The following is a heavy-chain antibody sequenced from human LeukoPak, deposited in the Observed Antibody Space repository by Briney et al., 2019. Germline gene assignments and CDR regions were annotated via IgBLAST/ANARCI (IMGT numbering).Heavy chain of an antibody. D-gene: IGHD3-10*01. J-gene: IGHJ4*02. CDR3: AKDPDCYGSGSYYSDY. CDR1: GFTFSSYG. Sequence: GGSLRLSCAASGFTFSSYGMHWVRQAPGKGLEWVAVISYDGSNKYYADSVKGRFTISRDNSKNTLYLQMNTLRAEDTAVYYCAKDPDCYGSGSYYSDYWGQGTLVTVSS. V-gene: IGHV3-30*18. CDR2: ISYDGSNK.